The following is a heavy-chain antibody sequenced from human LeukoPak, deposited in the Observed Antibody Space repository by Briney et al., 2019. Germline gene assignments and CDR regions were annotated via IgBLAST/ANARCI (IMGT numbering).Heavy chain of an antibody. Sequence: PSHTLSLICTVSGPSISDYYWSWINKPPGKRLEGIAYMYYSGIPNYSRSLKSRVTMSADKSNNQVSLTLTSVTAADTAVYYCASHHGRGEAFDYWGRGTLVTVSS. CDR1: GPSISDYY. J-gene: IGHJ4*02. V-gene: IGHV4-59*07. CDR2: MYYSGIP. D-gene: IGHD3-10*01. CDR3: ASHHGRGEAFDY.